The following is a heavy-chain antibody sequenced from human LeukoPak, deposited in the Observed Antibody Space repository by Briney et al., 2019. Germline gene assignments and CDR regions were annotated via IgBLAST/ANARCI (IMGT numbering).Heavy chain of an antibody. Sequence: PSETLSLTCTVSGGSISSYYWSWIRQPPGKGLEWIGYIYHTGSTYYNPSLKSRVTISVDTSRNQFSLKLNSVTAADTAVYYCARGYSSSWYLNWFDPWGQGTLVTVSS. J-gene: IGHJ5*02. CDR2: IYHTGST. D-gene: IGHD6-13*01. CDR3: ARGYSSSWYLNWFDP. V-gene: IGHV4-59*08. CDR1: GGSISSYY.